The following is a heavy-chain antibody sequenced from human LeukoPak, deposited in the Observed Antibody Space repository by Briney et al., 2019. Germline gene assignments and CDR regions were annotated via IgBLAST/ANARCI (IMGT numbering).Heavy chain of an antibody. Sequence: PSETLSLTCTVSGGSISSYYWSWIRQPPGKGREWIGYIYYSGSTNYNPSLKRRVTISVDTSKNQFSLKLSSVTAADTAVYYCARAVGGIAAADAFDIWGQGTMVTVSS. J-gene: IGHJ3*02. V-gene: IGHV4-59*01. CDR2: IYYSGST. CDR3: ARAVGGIAAADAFDI. CDR1: GGSISSYY. D-gene: IGHD6-13*01.